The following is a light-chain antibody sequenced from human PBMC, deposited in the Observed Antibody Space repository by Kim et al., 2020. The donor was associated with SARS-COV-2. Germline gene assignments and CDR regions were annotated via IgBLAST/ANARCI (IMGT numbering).Light chain of an antibody. CDR2: KVS. CDR3: MQGTHSPFT. Sequence: PASTSCMSRQSPVYIDGNIYVNWFHPRPGQSPRRLIYKVSNRDSGVPDTFGGSGSGTDFTLQISRVEAEDVGVYYCMQGTHSPFTFGPGTKVGIK. CDR1: QSPVYIDGNIY. J-gene: IGKJ3*01. V-gene: IGKV2-30*01.